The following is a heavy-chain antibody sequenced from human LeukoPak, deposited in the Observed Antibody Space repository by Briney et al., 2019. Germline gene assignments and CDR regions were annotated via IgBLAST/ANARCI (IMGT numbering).Heavy chain of an antibody. CDR2: IYYSGST. V-gene: IGHV4-30-4*08. D-gene: IGHD3-3*01. Sequence: SETLSLTCTVSGGSISSGDYYWSWIRQPPGKGLEWIGYIYYSGSTYYNPSLKSRDTISVDTSKNQFSLKLSSVTAADTAVYYCARSYYDFWSGYFNWFDPWGQGTLVTVSS. CDR1: GGSISSGDYY. CDR3: ARSYYDFWSGYFNWFDP. J-gene: IGHJ5*02.